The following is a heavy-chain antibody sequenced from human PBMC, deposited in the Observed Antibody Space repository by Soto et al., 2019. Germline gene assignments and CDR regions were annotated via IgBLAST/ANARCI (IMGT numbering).Heavy chain of an antibody. V-gene: IGHV3-48*02. CDR3: ARDVFPGIPVAGTWFGP. D-gene: IGHD6-19*01. Sequence: GGSLRLSCAASGFTFSSYSMNWVRQAPGEGLEWISYISTTSSRIYYADSVRGRFTTSRDDAKNSLYLQLNSLRDEDTAVYYCARDVFPGIPVAGTWFGPWGQGILVTVSS. CDR2: ISTTSSRI. J-gene: IGHJ5*02. CDR1: GFTFSSYS.